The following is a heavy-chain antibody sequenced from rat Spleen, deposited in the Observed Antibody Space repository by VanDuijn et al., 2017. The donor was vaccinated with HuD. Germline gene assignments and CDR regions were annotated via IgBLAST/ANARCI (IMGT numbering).Heavy chain of an antibody. CDR1: GFTFSDYY. D-gene: IGHD1-9*01. V-gene: IGHV5-29*01. CDR3: ARRHYGYTDYFDY. Sequence: EVQLVESDGGLVQPGRSLKLSCATSGFTFSDYYMAWVRQAPTKGLEWVATFSYDGGNTYYRDSVKGRFTISRDNGKSTLYLQMDSLRSEDTATYYCARRHYGYTDYFDYWGQGVMVTVSS. CDR2: FSYDGGNT. J-gene: IGHJ2*01.